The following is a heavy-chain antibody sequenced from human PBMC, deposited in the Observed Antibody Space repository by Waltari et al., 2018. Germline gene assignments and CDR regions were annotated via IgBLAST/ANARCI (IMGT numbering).Heavy chain of an antibody. J-gene: IGHJ6*02. V-gene: IGHV4-38-2*01. CDR3: ASVSGSYDGEGYYYYGMDV. Sequence: QVQLQESGPGLVKPSETLSLTCPVPGYSISSGSYWGWFRQPPGKGLEWIGSIYHSESTYYNPSLKSRVTISVDTSKNQFSLKLSSVTAADTAVYYCASVSGSYDGEGYYYYGMDVWGQGTTVTVSS. CDR1: GYSISSGSY. D-gene: IGHD1-26*01. CDR2: IYHSEST.